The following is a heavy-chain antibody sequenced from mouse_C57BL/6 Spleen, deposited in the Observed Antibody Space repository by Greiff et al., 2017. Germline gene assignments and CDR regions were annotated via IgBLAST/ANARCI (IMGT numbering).Heavy chain of an antibody. CDR3: AERRDGYYDAMDY. CDR2: IFPGSGST. CDR1: GYTFTDYY. V-gene: IGHV1-75*01. D-gene: IGHD2-3*01. Sequence: QVQLQQSGPELVKPGASVKISCKASGYTFTDYYINWVKQRPGQGLEWIGWIFPGSGSTYYNEKFKGKAPLTVDKSSSTAYMLLSSLTAEDSAVYFCAERRDGYYDAMDYWGQGTSVTVSS. J-gene: IGHJ4*01.